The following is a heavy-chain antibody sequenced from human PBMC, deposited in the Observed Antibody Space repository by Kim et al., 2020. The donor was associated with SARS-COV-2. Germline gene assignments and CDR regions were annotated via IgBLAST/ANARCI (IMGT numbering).Heavy chain of an antibody. V-gene: IGHV4-4*02. J-gene: IGHJ4*02. CDR3: ASVISRGGYNYSDY. D-gene: IGHD5-12*01. CDR1: GGSISSSNW. CDR2: IYHSGST. Sequence: SETLSLTCAVSGGSISSSNWWSWVRQPPGKGLEWIGEIYHSGSTNYNPPLKSRVTISVDKYKNQFSLKLSSVTAADTAVYYCASVISRGGYNYSDYWGQGTLVTVSS.